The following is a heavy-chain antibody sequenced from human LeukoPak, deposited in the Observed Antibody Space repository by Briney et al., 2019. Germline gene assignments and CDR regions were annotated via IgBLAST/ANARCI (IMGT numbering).Heavy chain of an antibody. CDR1: GYTLTELS. Sequence: ASVKVSCKVSGYTLTELSMHWVRQAPGKGLEWMGGFDPEDGETIYAQKFQGRVTMTEDTSTDTAYMELSSLRSEDTAVYYCATSVLGAHYYYYMDVWGKGTTVTVSS. CDR2: FDPEDGET. V-gene: IGHV1-24*01. CDR3: ATSVLGAHYYYYMDV. D-gene: IGHD1-26*01. J-gene: IGHJ6*03.